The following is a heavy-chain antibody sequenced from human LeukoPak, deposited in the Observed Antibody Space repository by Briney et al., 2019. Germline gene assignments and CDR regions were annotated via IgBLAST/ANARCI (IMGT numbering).Heavy chain of an antibody. J-gene: IGHJ4*02. CDR1: GASTSDKY. CDR3: AQTTGWPGFDF. Sequence: SETPSLTCSASGASTSDKYWSWIRQSPGRTLEWIGHIYNGRNTKYNPSLTSRVTISVDTSKNQFSLSLTSVTAADTAMYYCAQTTGWPGFDFWGPGALVTVSS. D-gene: IGHD6-19*01. V-gene: IGHV4-59*08. CDR2: IYNGRNT.